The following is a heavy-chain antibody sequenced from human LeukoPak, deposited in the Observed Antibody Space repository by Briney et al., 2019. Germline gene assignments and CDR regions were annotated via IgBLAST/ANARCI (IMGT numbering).Heavy chain of an antibody. CDR1: GGSISSGGYY. CDR3: ARVGAYGSGSHY. D-gene: IGHD3-10*01. Sequence: SETLSLTCTVSGGSISSGGYYWNWIRQPPGKGLEWIGYIYHSGSTYYTPSLKSRVTISVDRSKNQFSLQLSSVTAADTAVYYCARVGAYGSGSHYWGQGTLVSVSS. V-gene: IGHV4-30-2*01. CDR2: IYHSGST. J-gene: IGHJ4*02.